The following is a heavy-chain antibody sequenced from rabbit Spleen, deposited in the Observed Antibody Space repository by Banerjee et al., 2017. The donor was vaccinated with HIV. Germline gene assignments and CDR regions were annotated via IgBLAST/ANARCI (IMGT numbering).Heavy chain of an antibody. V-gene: IGHV1S45*01. J-gene: IGHJ4*01. CDR2: IYGDRSGST. Sequence: QEQLVESGGDLVKPGAFLTLTCKASGFDFSRSDWICWVRQAPGKGLECIACIYGDRSGSTYYANWAKGRFTISRTSSTTVTLEMTSLTAADTATYFCARGSAAMTMVITGFYLNLWGQGTLVTVS. CDR3: ARGSAAMTMVITGFYLNL. D-gene: IGHD2-1*01. CDR1: GFDFSRSDW.